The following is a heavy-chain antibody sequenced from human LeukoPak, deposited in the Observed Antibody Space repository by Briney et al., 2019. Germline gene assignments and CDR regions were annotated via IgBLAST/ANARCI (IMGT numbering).Heavy chain of an antibody. Sequence: GGSLRLSCAASGFTFSSYGMSWVRQAPGKGLEWVSTISGSGGSTYYADSVKGRFTNSRDNSKNTLYLQMNSLRAEDTAVYYCAKGGVGAHFDYWGQGTLVTVSS. CDR1: GFTFSSYG. V-gene: IGHV3-23*01. CDR2: ISGSGGST. CDR3: AKGGVGAHFDY. J-gene: IGHJ4*02. D-gene: IGHD1-26*01.